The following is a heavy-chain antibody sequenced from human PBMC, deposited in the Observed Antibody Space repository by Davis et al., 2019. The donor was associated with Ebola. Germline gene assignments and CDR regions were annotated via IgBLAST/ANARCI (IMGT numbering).Heavy chain of an antibody. CDR3: AIERDWRWFDS. D-gene: IGHD2-21*01. Sequence: AASVKVSCKASGYTFTKLSIHWVRQTPGEGLEWMGGFDPEDGRIIYAQRFSGRVTMTEDTSAGTAYMELSSLRSDDTAVYYCAIERDWRWFDSWGQGSLVTVSS. V-gene: IGHV1-24*01. CDR1: GYTFTKLS. J-gene: IGHJ5*01. CDR2: FDPEDGRI.